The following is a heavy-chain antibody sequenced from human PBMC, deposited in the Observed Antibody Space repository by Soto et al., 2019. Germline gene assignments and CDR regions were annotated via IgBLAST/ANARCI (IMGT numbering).Heavy chain of an antibody. D-gene: IGHD3-3*01. Sequence: QVQLVQSGAEMKRPGASVKVSCKASGYTFSKYDVSWVRQAPGQGLEWLGLISPNSVRASYSEKFHGRFTMSTDTPTTSTDLDLGSFSFDDTAVYYCVRLYFDFWTDYPDFDYCGQGTLVTVSS. CDR3: VRLYFDFWTDYPDFDY. CDR2: ISPNSVRA. V-gene: IGHV1-18*04. J-gene: IGHJ4*02. CDR1: GYTFSKYD.